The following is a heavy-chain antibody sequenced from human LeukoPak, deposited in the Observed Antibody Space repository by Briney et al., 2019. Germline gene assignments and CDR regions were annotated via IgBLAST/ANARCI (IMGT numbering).Heavy chain of an antibody. CDR2: IYCSGST. Sequence: AETLTLTCTVSGGSISSYYWSWIRQPPGKGLEWIGYIYCSGSTNYNAFLKRRGTISLNTSKKQFSLMLRAGTAADAAADYCARRVAVGNYFDPWGQGTLVTVSA. CDR1: GGSISSYY. V-gene: IGHV4-59*08. CDR3: ARRVAVGNYFDP. J-gene: IGHJ5*02. D-gene: IGHD4-11*01.